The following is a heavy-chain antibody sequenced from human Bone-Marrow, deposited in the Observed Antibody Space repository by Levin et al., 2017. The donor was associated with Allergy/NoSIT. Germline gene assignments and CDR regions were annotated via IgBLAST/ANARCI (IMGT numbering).Heavy chain of an antibody. CDR3: VRDPDIVVAKVATGTYGMDV. CDR1: GFTFSSYW. V-gene: IGHV3-74*01. CDR2: INNDGSST. D-gene: IGHD2-21*01. Sequence: QAGGSLRLSCAASGFTFSSYWMHWVRQAPGKGLVWVSRINNDGSSTTYADSVKGRFTISRDNARNTLYLQMNSLRAEDTAMYYCVRDPDIVVAKVATGTYGMDVWGQGTTVTVSS. J-gene: IGHJ6*02.